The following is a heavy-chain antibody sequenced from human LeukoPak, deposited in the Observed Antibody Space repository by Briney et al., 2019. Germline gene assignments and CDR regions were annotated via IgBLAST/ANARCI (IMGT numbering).Heavy chain of an antibody. D-gene: IGHD5-24*01. CDR3: ARIYNTANDY. CDR2: INPNSGGT. Sequence: ASVKVTCKGSRYTFTGYYMHWVRQAPGQGLEWMGRINPNSGGTNYAQKFQGRVTMTRDTSISTAYMELSRLRSNDTAVYYCARIYNTANDYWGQGTLVTVAS. V-gene: IGHV1-2*06. CDR1: RYTFTGYY. J-gene: IGHJ4*02.